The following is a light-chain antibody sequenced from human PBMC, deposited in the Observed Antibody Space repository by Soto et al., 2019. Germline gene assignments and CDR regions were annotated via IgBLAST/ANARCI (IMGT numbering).Light chain of an antibody. V-gene: IGKV3-20*01. CDR2: DAF. CDR3: QQYKT. J-gene: IGKJ1*01. Sequence: EIVLTQSPGTLSLSPGERATLSCRASQSVSTSYVAWHQQKFGQAPRLLIYDAFSRATGIPDRFSASGSGTDFTLTISRLEPEDFAVYYCQQYKTFGQGTKVEIK. CDR1: QSVSTSY.